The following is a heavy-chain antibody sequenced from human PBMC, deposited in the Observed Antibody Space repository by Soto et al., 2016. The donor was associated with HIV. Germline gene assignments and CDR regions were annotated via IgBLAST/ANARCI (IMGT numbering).Heavy chain of an antibody. CDR1: GGSISSYY. CDR2: IYTSGST. Sequence: VQLQESGPGLVKPSETLSLTCTVSGGSISSYYWSWIRQPAGKGLEWIGRIYTSGSTNYNPSLKSRVTISVDKSKNQFSLKLSSVTAADTAVYYCARVSLYSSSRADFDYWGQGTLVTVSS. D-gene: IGHD6-13*01. J-gene: IGHJ4*02. CDR3: ARVSLYSSSRADFDY. V-gene: IGHV4-4*07.